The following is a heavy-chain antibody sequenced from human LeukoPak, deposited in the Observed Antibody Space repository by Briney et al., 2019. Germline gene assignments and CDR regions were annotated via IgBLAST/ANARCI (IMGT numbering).Heavy chain of an antibody. V-gene: IGHV4-30-2*01. Sequence: SQTLSLTCAVSGGSISSGGYSWSWIRQPPGKGLEWIGYIYHSGSTYYNPSLKSRVTISVDRSKNQFSLKLSSVTAADTAAYCCASSRATMVRGVKRINWFDPWGQGTLVTVSS. J-gene: IGHJ5*02. CDR1: GGSISSGGYS. D-gene: IGHD3-10*01. CDR3: ASSRATMVRGVKRINWFDP. CDR2: IYHSGST.